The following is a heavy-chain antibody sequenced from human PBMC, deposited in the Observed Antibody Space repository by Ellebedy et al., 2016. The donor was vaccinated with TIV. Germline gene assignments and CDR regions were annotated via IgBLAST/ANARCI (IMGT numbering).Heavy chain of an antibody. D-gene: IGHD2/OR15-2a*01. CDR1: GGSISSYY. V-gene: IGHV4-4*07. CDR2: VYSSGNT. CDR3: ARETRVPEVGFPVDAFDT. Sequence: MPGGSLRLSCTVSGGSISSYYWTWIRQPAGKGLEWIGRVYSSGNTNYKPSLESRVPMSVDTSKSQFSLRLTSVTAADTAVYFCARETRVPEVGFPVDAFDTWGQGTMVTVSP. J-gene: IGHJ3*02.